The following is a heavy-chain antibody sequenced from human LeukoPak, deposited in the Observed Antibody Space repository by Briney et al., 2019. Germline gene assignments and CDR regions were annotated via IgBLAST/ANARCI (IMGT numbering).Heavy chain of an antibody. CDR1: GGSISSSSYY. V-gene: IGHV4-39*01. CDR2: IYYSGST. CDR3: AGQRRFGDMDV. D-gene: IGHD3-10*01. J-gene: IGHJ6*04. Sequence: PSETLSLTCTVSGGSISSSSYYWGWIRQPPGKGLEWIGSIYYSGSTYYNPSLKSRVTISVDTSKNQFSLKLSSVTAADTAVYYCAGQRRFGDMDVWGKGTTVTISS.